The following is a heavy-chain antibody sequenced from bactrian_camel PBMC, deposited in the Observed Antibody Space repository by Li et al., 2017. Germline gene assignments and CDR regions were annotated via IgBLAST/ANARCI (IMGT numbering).Heavy chain of an antibody. D-gene: IGHD8*01. J-gene: IGHJ4*01. CDR2: ITRGGDST. CDR3: TTRSPEMYNTNWYESYRH. CDR1: GFSFSSYA. V-gene: IGHV3S40*01. Sequence: LRLSCAASGFSFSSYAMSWVRQAPGKRVEWVASITRGGDSTSYADPANGRFTISRDNAKNTLYLQLNSLKIEDTAMYYCTTRSPEMYNTNWYESYRHWGQGTQVTVS.